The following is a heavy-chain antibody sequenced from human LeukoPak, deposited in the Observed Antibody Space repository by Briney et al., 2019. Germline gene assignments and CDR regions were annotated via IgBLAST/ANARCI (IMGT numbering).Heavy chain of an antibody. CDR2: ISGSGGST. Sequence: GGSLRLSCAASGFTFSSYAMSWVRQAPGKGLEWVSAISGSGGSTYYADSVKGRFTISRDNSKNTLYLQMNSLRAEDTAVYYCARQGVSSSWYQFDYWAQGTLVTVSS. J-gene: IGHJ4*02. D-gene: IGHD6-13*01. CDR1: GFTFSSYA. V-gene: IGHV3-23*01. CDR3: ARQGVSSSWYQFDY.